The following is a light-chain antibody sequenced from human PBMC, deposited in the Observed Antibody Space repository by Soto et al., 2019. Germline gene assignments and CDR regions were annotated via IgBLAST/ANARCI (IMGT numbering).Light chain of an antibody. CDR2: RNN. CDR3: AAWDDRLRGVG. CDR1: LSNIGINF. J-gene: IGLJ2*01. Sequence: QSVLTQPPSASGTPGQRVTISCSGSLSNIGINFIYWYQQLPGSAPKLLINRNNERPSGVPDRFSGSQSGTSASLAISGLRSEDGADYLCAAWDDRLRGVGFGGWTQLTVL. V-gene: IGLV1-47*01.